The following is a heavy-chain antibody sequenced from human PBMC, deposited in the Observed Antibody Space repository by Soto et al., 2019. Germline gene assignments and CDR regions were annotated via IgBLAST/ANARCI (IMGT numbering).Heavy chain of an antibody. CDR1: GFTFSRNI. V-gene: IGHV3-30-3*01. CDR2: ISADGDTK. D-gene: IGHD5-18*01. Sequence: QLVESGGGVVQPGRSLRLSCAASGFTFSRNILHWVRQAPGKGLEWLAFISADGDTKYYADYVKGRFTISRDNSKNTLVLQMNSLRREDTSVYYCLGGIGYSYGYNAFDLWGQGTMVTVSS. CDR3: LGGIGYSYGYNAFDL. J-gene: IGHJ3*01.